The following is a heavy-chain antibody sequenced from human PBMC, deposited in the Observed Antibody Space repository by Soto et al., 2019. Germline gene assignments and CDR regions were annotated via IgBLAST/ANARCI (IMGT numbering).Heavy chain of an antibody. D-gene: IGHD6-13*01. Sequence: SETLSLTCTVSGGSISSYYWSWIRQPPGKGLEWIGYIYYSGSTNYNPSLKSRVTISVDTSKNQFSLKLSSVTAADTAVYYCAREVAAAAFNWFDPWGQGTLVTVSS. CDR3: AREVAAAAFNWFDP. CDR1: GGSISSYY. V-gene: IGHV4-59*01. CDR2: IYYSGST. J-gene: IGHJ5*02.